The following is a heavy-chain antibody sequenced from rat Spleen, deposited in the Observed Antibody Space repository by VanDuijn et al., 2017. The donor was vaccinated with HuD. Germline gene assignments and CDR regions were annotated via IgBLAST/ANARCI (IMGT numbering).Heavy chain of an antibody. CDR3: ARGQSEAALLRVYLRGSYFDY. Sequence: EVQLVETGGGLVQPGRSLKLSCVASGFTFSSYWMYWIRQAPTKGLEWVATISSDGGRNFYRDSVKGRFTISRDNAKNTQYLQMDSLRSEDTATYYCARGQSEAALLRVYLRGSYFDYWGQGVMVTVSS. CDR1: GFTFSSYW. CDR2: ISSDGGRN. V-gene: IGHV5-58*01. D-gene: IGHD1-9*01. J-gene: IGHJ2*01.